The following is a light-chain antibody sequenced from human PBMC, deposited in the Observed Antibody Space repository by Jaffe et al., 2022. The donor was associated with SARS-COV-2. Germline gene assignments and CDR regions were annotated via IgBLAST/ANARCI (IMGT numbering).Light chain of an antibody. CDR3: QQRSNWPPTIT. V-gene: IGKV3-11*01. Sequence: ENVLTQSPDTLSVSPGESATLSCRASQSLNIFLAWYQQKPGQAPRLLMYNASIRATGIPARFSGSGSGTDFTLTINNLEPEDFAVYYCQQRSNWPPTITFGPGTKVEIK. J-gene: IGKJ3*01. CDR1: QSLNIF. CDR2: NAS.